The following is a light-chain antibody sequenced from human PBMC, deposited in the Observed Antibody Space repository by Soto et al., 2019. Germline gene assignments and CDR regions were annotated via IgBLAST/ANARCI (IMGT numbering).Light chain of an antibody. CDR1: SSNIGGNS. CDR3: GSWDSSLRAYV. V-gene: IGLV1-51*01. J-gene: IGLJ1*01. Sequence: QSVMTQPPSVSAAPGQKVTISCSGSSSNIGGNSVSWYQQLPGTAPKLLIYDDNKRPSGIPARFSGSKSGTSATLGITGFQTGDEAEYYCGSWDSSLRAYVFGTGTKLTVL. CDR2: DDN.